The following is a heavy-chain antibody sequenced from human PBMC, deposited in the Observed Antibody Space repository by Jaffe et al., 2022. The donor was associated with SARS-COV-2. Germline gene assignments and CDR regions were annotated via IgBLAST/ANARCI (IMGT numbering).Heavy chain of an antibody. CDR2: INPSGGST. Sequence: QVQLVQSGAEVKKPGASVKVSCKASGYTFTSYYMHWVRQAPGQGLEWMGIINPSGGSTSYAQKFQGRVTMTRDTSTSTVYMELSSLRSEDTAVYYCARVGQLWLGQYAFDIWGQGTMVTVSS. CDR1: GYTFTSYY. D-gene: IGHD5-18*01. J-gene: IGHJ3*02. V-gene: IGHV1-46*01. CDR3: ARVGQLWLGQYAFDI.